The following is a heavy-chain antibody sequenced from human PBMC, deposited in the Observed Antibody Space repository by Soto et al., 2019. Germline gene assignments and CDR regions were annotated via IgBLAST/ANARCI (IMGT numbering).Heavy chain of an antibody. J-gene: IGHJ4*02. D-gene: IGHD3-16*01. CDR2: ISSTTNYI. Sequence: PGGSLRLSCAASGFTFTRYSMNWVRQAPGKGLEWVSSISSTTNYIYYGDSMKGRFTISRDNAKNSLELQMNSLRADDTALYYCARESFSASPNFFDYWGRGTQVTVSS. CDR3: ARESFSASPNFFDY. V-gene: IGHV3-21*01. CDR1: GFTFTRYS.